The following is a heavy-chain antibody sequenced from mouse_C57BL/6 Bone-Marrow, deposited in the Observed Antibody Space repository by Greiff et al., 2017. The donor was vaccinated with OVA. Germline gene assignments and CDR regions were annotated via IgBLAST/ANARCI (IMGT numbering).Heavy chain of an antibody. D-gene: IGHD2-4*01. CDR2: IRTGGGT. Sequence: VKLMESGPGLVAPSQSLSITCTASGFSLTSYAISWVRQPPGKGLEWLGVIRTGGGTNYNSALKSSLSISKDNSKSKVILKMNSLQTDDTARYYCARKHYDYAMDYWGQGTSVTVSS. J-gene: IGHJ4*01. V-gene: IGHV2-9-1*01. CDR3: ARKHYDYAMDY. CDR1: GFSLTSYA.